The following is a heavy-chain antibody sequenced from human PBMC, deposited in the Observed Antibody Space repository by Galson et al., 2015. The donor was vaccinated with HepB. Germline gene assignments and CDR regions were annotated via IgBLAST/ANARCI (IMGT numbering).Heavy chain of an antibody. CDR1: GFSLSTSGVG. V-gene: IGHV2-5*02. CDR3: AQALSSWYYFDY. Sequence: PALVNPTQTLTLTCSFSGFSLSTSGVGVGWIRQPPGKALEWLALIYWDDDKRYSPSLKSRLTITKDTSKNQLVLTMTNMDPVDTATYYCAQALSSWYYFDYWGQGTLVTVSS. CDR2: IYWDDDK. J-gene: IGHJ4*02. D-gene: IGHD6-13*01.